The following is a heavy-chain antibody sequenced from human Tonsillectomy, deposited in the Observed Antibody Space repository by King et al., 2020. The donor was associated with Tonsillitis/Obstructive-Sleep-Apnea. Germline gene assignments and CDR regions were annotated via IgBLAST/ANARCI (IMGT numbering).Heavy chain of an antibody. D-gene: IGHD6-13*01. J-gene: IGHJ4*02. CDR3: ARQESSRWYVGNPHQFDY. Sequence: QLQESGPGLVKPSETLSFTCTVSGGSISSDYWSWIRQPPGKGLEWIGYIYYSGSTNYNPSLKSRVTISVDTSKNQFSLKLSSVTAADTAVYYCARQESSRWYVGNPHQFDYWGQGTLVTVSS. CDR1: GGSISSDY. CDR2: IYYSGST. V-gene: IGHV4-59*08.